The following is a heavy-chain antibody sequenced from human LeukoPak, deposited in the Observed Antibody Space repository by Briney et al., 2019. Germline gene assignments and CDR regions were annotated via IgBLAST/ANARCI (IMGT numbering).Heavy chain of an antibody. Sequence: GGSLRLSCAASGFDFSNYWMYWVRQAPGKGLEWVANIKQDGSEKYYVDSVRGRFTISRDNAKNSLSLQMNSLRAEDTAVYYCAKDGGLWVSAHWGDSWGRGTLVTVSS. CDR3: AKDGGLWVSAHWGDS. CDR1: GFDFSNYW. V-gene: IGHV3-7*03. CDR2: IKQDGSEK. D-gene: IGHD7-27*01. J-gene: IGHJ4*02.